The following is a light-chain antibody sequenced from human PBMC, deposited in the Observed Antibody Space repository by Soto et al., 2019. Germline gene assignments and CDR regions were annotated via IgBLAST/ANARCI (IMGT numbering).Light chain of an antibody. J-gene: IGKJ1*01. V-gene: IGKV1-5*01. CDR2: NAF. CDR3: QQYNAYSRT. CDR1: QSVSGW. Sequence: DIQLTQSPSTVSASVGDRLTITCRASQSVSGWLAWYQHKPGKAPKLLIYNAFTLETGVPSRFSGSGSGTEFTLTISGLHPDDFATYYCQQYNAYSRTFGQGTKVEIK.